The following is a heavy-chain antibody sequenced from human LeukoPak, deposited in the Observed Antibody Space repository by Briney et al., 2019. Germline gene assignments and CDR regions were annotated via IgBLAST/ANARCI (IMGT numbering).Heavy chain of an antibody. CDR3: ARRGDYTRPPYYYYMDV. J-gene: IGHJ6*03. CDR2: INHSGST. V-gene: IGHV4-34*01. CDR1: GGSFSGYY. Sequence: SETLSLTCAVYGGSFSGYYWSWIRQPPGKGLEWIGEINHSGSTNYNPSLKSRVTISVDTSKNQFSLKLSSVTAADTAVYYCARRGDYTRPPYYYYMDVWGKGTTVTVSS. D-gene: IGHD4-11*01.